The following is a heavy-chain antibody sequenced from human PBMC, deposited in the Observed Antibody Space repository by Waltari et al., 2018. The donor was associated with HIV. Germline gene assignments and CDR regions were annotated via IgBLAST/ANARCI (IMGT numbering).Heavy chain of an antibody. V-gene: IGHV1-8*01. CDR1: GSTFTSYD. Sequence: QVQLEQSGAEVKKPGASVKVSCKASGSTFTSYDIFWVRQATGQGLEWMGWMNPPRGTTAYAQKVQGRVTMTRNTSITTAYMELSSLRSEDTAVYYCARVRRPSGSYYLSYWGQGTLVTVSS. CDR2: MNPPRGTT. CDR3: ARVRRPSGSYYLSY. D-gene: IGHD1-26*01. J-gene: IGHJ4*02.